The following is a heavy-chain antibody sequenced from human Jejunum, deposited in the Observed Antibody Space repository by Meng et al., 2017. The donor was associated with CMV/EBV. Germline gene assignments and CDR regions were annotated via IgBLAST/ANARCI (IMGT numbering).Heavy chain of an antibody. D-gene: IGHD3-3*01. V-gene: IGHV3-21*01. CDR3: ARDAVFGVVTYYYGMDV. CDR1: FSSYS. CDR2: ISGSSSHI. J-gene: IGHJ6*02. Sequence: FSSYSMNWVPPHPGQGLEWVSSISGSSSHIYYADSVKGRFTISRDNAKNSLYLQMNSLRAEDTAVYYCARDAVFGVVTYYYGMDVWGQGTTVTVSS.